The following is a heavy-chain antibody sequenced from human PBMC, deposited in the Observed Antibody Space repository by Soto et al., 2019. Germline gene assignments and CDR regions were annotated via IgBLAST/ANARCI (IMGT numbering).Heavy chain of an antibody. CDR3: ARDHYYGSGSYYGGGEKFYYYYGMDA. Sequence: PXGSLRLSCAASGFTFSSYSMNWVRQAPGKGLDWVSSIISSSSYIYYADSVKGRFTISRDNAKNPLYLQMNSLRAEDTAVYYCARDHYYGSGSYYGGGEKFYYYYGMDAWGQETTVTV. CDR2: IISSSSYI. D-gene: IGHD3-10*01. J-gene: IGHJ6*02. V-gene: IGHV3-21*01. CDR1: GFTFSSYS.